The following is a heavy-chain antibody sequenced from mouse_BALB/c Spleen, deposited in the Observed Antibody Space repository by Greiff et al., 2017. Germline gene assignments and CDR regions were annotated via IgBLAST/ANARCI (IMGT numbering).Heavy chain of an antibody. CDR1: GFSLTSYG. D-gene: IGHD2-3*01. V-gene: IGHV2-2*02. Sequence: VQLQESGPGLVQPSQSLSITCTVSGFSLTSYGVHWVRQSPGKGLEWLGVIWSGGSTDYNAAFISRLSISKDNSKSQVFFKMNSLQANDTAIYYCARNKDDGYYSWFAYWGQGTLVTVSA. CDR3: ARNKDDGYYSWFAY. J-gene: IGHJ3*01. CDR2: IWSGGST.